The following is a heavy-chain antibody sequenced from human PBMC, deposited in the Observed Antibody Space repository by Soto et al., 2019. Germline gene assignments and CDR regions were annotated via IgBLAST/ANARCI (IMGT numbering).Heavy chain of an antibody. CDR2: IYPSDSDT. CDR3: ARRTVAGTNWFDP. V-gene: IGHV5-51*01. D-gene: IGHD6-19*01. CDR1: GYSFNNYW. Sequence: GESLKISCKASGYSFNNYWIGWVRQMPGKGLEWMGIIYPSDSDTRYSPSFQGQVTISADKSISTAYLQWSSLKASDTAMYYCARRTVAGTNWFDPWGQGTLVTVSS. J-gene: IGHJ5*02.